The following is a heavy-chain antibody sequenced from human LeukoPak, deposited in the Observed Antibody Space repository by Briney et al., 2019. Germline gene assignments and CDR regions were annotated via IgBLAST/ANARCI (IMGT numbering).Heavy chain of an antibody. CDR2: ISAYNGNT. J-gene: IGHJ6*02. CDR1: GYTFTSYG. Sequence: ASVKISCKASGYTFTSYGISWVRPAPGQGLEWMGWISAYNGNTNYAQKLQGRVTMTTDTSTSTAYMELRSLRSDDTAVYYCARDRGVAVPVIPYYYYYGMDVWGQGTTVTVSS. CDR3: ARDRGVAVPVIPYYYYYGMDV. D-gene: IGHD3-16*02. V-gene: IGHV1-18*01.